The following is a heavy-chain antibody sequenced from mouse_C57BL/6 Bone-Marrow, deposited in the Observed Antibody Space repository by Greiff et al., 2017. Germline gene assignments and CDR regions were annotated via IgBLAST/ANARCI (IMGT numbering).Heavy chain of an antibody. CDR3: ARKGVHFDY. J-gene: IGHJ2*01. CDR2: ISNGGGST. Sequence: DVKLVESGGGLVQPGGSLKLSCAASGFTFSDYYMYWVRQTPEKRLEWVAYISNGGGSTYYPDTVKGRFTISRDNAKNTLYLQMSRLKSEDTAMYYCARKGVHFDYWGQGTTLTVSS. V-gene: IGHV5-12*01. CDR1: GFTFSDYY.